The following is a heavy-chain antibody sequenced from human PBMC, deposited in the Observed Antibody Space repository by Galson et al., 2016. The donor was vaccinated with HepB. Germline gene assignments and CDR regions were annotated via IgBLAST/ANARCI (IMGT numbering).Heavy chain of an antibody. J-gene: IGHJ5*02. CDR1: GFIFSDDW. Sequence: SLRLSCAASGFIFSDDWMHWVRQTAGRGPVYISPINEDGSETSYADSVKGRFTISRDNAKNTVSLQMNGLRVDDTAVYYCAKGGPEGTGTLDAWGQGTLVTVSS. D-gene: IGHD1-1*01. V-gene: IGHV3-74*01. CDR2: INEDGSET. CDR3: AKGGPEGTGTLDA.